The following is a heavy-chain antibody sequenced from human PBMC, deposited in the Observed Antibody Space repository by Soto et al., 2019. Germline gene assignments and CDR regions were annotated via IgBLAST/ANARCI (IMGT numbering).Heavy chain of an antibody. CDR1: GGSISSYF. Sequence: QVQLQESGPGLVKPSETLSLTCTVSGGSISSYFWSWIRQSPGKALELIGHFYSSGSTNYNPSLTGRVTISVDTSKNQFSLKLSSVTAADTAVYYCARDKVRYSSGYGMDVWGQGPTVTVSS. V-gene: IGHV4-59*01. CDR2: FYSSGST. D-gene: IGHD6-19*01. CDR3: ARDKVRYSSGYGMDV. J-gene: IGHJ6*02.